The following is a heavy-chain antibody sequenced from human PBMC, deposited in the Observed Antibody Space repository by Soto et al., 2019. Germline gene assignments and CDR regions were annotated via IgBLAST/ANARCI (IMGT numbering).Heavy chain of an antibody. V-gene: IGHV3-74*01. CDR1: GFTFSSQW. Sequence: EVQLVESGGGFVKPGGSLRLSCAASGFTFSSQWLHWVRQAPGKGLVWISRIKNDGTSTNYADSVKGRFTVSRDNAKKTMSLQMNSLRAEDTAVYYCASWRGGYTYGLDHWGQGTPVTVSS. D-gene: IGHD5-18*01. CDR2: IKNDGTST. J-gene: IGHJ4*02. CDR3: ASWRGGYTYGLDH.